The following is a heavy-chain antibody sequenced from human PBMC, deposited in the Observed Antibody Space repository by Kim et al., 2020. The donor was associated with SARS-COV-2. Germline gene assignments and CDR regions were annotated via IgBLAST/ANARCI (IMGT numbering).Heavy chain of an antibody. D-gene: IGHD2-21*02. Sequence: SETLSLTCLVSGVSIGTSNCHWGGIRQSPGKGLEYIGSIFYLGGTLYNPSLESRATISLDTSKNHFSLNLTSVTAADTAVYYCPRQLPPFDNWGQGLTVTVSS. CDR3: PRQLPPFDN. V-gene: IGHV4-39*01. CDR2: IFYLGGT. CDR1: GVSIGTSNCH. J-gene: IGHJ4*02.